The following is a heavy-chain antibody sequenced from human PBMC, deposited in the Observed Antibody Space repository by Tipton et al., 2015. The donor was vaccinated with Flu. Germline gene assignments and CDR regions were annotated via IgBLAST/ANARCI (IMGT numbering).Heavy chain of an antibody. V-gene: IGHV4-30-4*01. J-gene: IGHJ4*02. CDR2: IYYSGST. CDR3: AIRQQGTHYFDY. Sequence: TLFLTCTVSGGSISNGNYYWSWIRQPPGKGLEWIGYIYYSGSTYYSPSLKSRATISIDKSKNQFSLKLSSVTAADSAVYYCAIRQQGTHYFDYWGQGTLVTVSS. CDR1: GGSISNGNYY. D-gene: IGHD6-13*01.